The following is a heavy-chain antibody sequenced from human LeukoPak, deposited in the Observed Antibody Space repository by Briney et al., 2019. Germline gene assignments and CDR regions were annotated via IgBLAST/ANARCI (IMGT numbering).Heavy chain of an antibody. J-gene: IGHJ3*02. CDR2: IYYSGST. D-gene: IGHD3-22*01. CDR1: GGSISSSSYY. Sequence: PSETLSLTCTVSGGSISSSSYYWGWIRQPPGKGLEWIGSIYYSGSTYYNPSLKSRVTISVDTSKNQFSLKLSSVTAADTAVYYCARDLKVVVTTDAFDIWGQGTMVTVSS. V-gene: IGHV4-39*07. CDR3: ARDLKVVVTTDAFDI.